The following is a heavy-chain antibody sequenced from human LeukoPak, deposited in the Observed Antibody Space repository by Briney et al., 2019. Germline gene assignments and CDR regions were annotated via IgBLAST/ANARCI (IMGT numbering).Heavy chain of an antibody. Sequence: PGGSLRLSCAASGFTFSSYGIHWVRQAPGKGLEWVAVIWYDGSNKYYAGSVKGRFTISRDNSKNTLYLQMSSLRAEDTAVYYCAGSDYYDSSGYYVDLFDYWGQGTLVTVSS. CDR1: GFTFSSYG. CDR3: AGSDYYDSSGYYVDLFDY. D-gene: IGHD3-22*01. J-gene: IGHJ4*02. CDR2: IWYDGSNK. V-gene: IGHV3-33*01.